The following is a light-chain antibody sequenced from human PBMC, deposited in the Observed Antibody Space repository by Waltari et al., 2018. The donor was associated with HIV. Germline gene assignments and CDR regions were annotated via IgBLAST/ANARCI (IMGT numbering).Light chain of an antibody. CDR2: WAS. V-gene: IGKV4-1*01. Sequence: DIVMTQSPDSLAVSLGERATINCKSSQSVLSSSNNKNYLGWYQQKSGQPPKLLIYWASTRESGVPDRFSGSGSGTDFTLTISSLQAEDVAVYYCQQYYSTPFTFGPGTKAEIK. CDR3: QQYYSTPFT. CDR1: QSVLSSSNNKNY. J-gene: IGKJ3*01.